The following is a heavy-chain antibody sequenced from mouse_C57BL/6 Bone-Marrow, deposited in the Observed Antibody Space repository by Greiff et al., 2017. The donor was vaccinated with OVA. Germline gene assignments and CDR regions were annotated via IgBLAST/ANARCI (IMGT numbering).Heavy chain of an antibody. CDR1: GFSLTSYG. CDR2: IWSGGST. CDR3: ARKGIYYDYDEYYYAMDY. D-gene: IGHD2-4*01. Sequence: VQLQESGPGLVQPSQSLSITCTVSGFSLTSYGVHWVRQSPGKGLEWLGVIWSGGSTDYNAAFISRLSISKDNSKSQVFFKMNSLQADDTAIYYCARKGIYYDYDEYYYAMDYWGQGTSVTVSS. V-gene: IGHV2-2*01. J-gene: IGHJ4*01.